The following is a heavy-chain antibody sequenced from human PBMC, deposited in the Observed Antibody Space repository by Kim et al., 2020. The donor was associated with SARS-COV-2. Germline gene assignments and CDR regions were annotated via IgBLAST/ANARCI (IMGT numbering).Heavy chain of an antibody. CDR1: GYTFTGYY. J-gene: IGHJ4*02. CDR2: INPNSGDT. Sequence: ASVKVSYKASGYTFTGYYLYWVRQAPGQGLEWMGWINPNSGDTNYAQKFQGRVTMTRDTSISTAHMELSRLTSDDTAVYYCTREDYWGQGTLVTVSS. CDR3: TREDY. V-gene: IGHV1-2*02.